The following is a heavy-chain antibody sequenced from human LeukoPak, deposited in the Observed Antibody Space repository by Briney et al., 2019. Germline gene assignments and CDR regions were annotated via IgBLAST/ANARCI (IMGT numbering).Heavy chain of an antibody. CDR3: AREGGRELWLAAHAFDI. D-gene: IGHD3-10*01. CDR1: GFTFSNAW. J-gene: IGHJ3*02. V-gene: IGHV3-15*01. CDR2: IKSKADDGTT. Sequence: GGSLRLSCAASGFTFSNAWMSWVRQAPGKGLEWVGRIKSKADDGTTDYAAPVKGRFTISRDDSENTLYLQMNSLKAEDTAVYYCAREGGRELWLAAHAFDIWGQGTMVTVSS.